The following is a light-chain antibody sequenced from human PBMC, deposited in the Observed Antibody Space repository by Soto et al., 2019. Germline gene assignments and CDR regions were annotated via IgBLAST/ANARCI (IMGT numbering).Light chain of an antibody. CDR1: QSLLHSNGYNY. V-gene: IGKV2-28*01. J-gene: IGKJ4*01. CDR2: LGS. CDR3: MQALQTPLT. Sequence: DIVMTQSPLSLPVTPGEPASISCRSSQSLLHSNGYNYLDWYLQKPGQSPQLLIYLGSNRASGVPDRFSGSGSGTDFTLKISRVEAEDVGVYYCMQALQTPLTVGGGIKVDIK.